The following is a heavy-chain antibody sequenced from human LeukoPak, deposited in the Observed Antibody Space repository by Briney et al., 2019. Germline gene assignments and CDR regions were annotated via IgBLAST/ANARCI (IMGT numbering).Heavy chain of an antibody. CDR3: ARGGGLDV. CDR1: GFTFSSYA. J-gene: IGHJ6*02. CDR2: IYSGGST. Sequence: GGSLRLSCEASGFTFSSYAMSWVRQAPGKGLEWVSVIYSGGSTYYADSVKGRFTISRDNAKNSLYLQMSNLRAEDTAVYFCARGGGLDVWGQGATVTVSS. V-gene: IGHV3-23*03. D-gene: IGHD3-16*01.